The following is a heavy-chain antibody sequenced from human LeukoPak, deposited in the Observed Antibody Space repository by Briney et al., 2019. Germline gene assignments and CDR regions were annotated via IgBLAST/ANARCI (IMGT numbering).Heavy chain of an antibody. Sequence: PSETLSLTCTVSGGSISSGDYYWSWIRQPPGKGLEWIGYIYYSGSTYYNPSLKSRVTISVDTSKNQFSLKLSSVTAADTAVYYCARDCHDYYDSSGPRDGMDVWGQGTTVTVSS. D-gene: IGHD3-22*01. CDR3: ARDCHDYYDSSGPRDGMDV. CDR1: GGSISSGDYY. J-gene: IGHJ6*02. V-gene: IGHV4-30-4*08. CDR2: IYYSGST.